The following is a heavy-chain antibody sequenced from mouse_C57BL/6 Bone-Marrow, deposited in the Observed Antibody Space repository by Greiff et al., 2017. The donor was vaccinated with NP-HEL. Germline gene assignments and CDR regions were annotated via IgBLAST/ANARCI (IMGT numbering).Heavy chain of an antibody. CDR2: IDPSDSYT. Sequence: QVQLQQPGAELVRPGTSVKLSCKASGYTFTSYWMHWVKQRPGQGLEWIGVIDPSDSYTNYNQKFKGKATLTVDTSSSTAYMRLSSLTSEDSAVYYCGGYDYGGGAFAYWGQGTLVTVSA. CDR1: GYTFTSYW. J-gene: IGHJ3*01. D-gene: IGHD2-4*01. CDR3: GGYDYGGGAFAY. V-gene: IGHV1-59*01.